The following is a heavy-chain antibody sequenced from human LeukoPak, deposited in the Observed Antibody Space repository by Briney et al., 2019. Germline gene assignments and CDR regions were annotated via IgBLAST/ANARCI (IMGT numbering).Heavy chain of an antibody. D-gene: IGHD1-14*01. V-gene: IGHV3-21*01. CDR2: ISSSSSYI. CDR1: GFTFSSYS. CDR3: ARDGRGNRPDY. J-gene: IGHJ4*02. Sequence: RGSLRLSCAASGFTFSSYSMNWVRQAPGKGLEWVSSISSSSSYIYYADSVKGRFTISRDNAKNSLYLQMNSLRAEDTAVYYCARDGRGNRPDYWGQGTLVTVSS.